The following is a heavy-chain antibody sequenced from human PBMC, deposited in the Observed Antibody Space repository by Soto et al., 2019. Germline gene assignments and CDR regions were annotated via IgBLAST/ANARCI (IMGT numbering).Heavy chain of an antibody. CDR2: ISYDGSNK. CDR1: GFTFSSYA. D-gene: IGHD6-13*01. V-gene: IGHV3-30-3*01. J-gene: IGHJ3*02. CDR3: ARIWQQLGSNDAFDI. Sequence: GGSLRLSCAASGFTFSSYAMHWVRQAPGKGLEWVAVISYDGSNKYYADSVKGRFTISRDNSKNTLYLQMNSLRAEDTAVYYCARIWQQLGSNDAFDIWGQGTMVTVSS.